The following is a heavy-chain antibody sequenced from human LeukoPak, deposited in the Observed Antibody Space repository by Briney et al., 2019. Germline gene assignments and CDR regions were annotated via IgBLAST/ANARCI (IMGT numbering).Heavy chain of an antibody. CDR1: GYTFTSYG. Sequence: ASVKVSCKASGYTFTSYGISWVRQAPGQGLEWMGWISAYNGNTNYAQKLQGRVTMTTDTSTSTAYMELRSLRSDGTAVYYCARGAGYSSSWYQGNRYYYYGMDVWGQGTTVTVSS. J-gene: IGHJ6*02. CDR3: ARGAGYSSSWYQGNRYYYYGMDV. CDR2: ISAYNGNT. D-gene: IGHD6-13*01. V-gene: IGHV1-18*01.